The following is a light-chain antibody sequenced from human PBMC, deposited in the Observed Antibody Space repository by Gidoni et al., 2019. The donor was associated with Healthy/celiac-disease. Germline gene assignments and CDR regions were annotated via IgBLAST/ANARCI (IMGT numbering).Light chain of an antibody. V-gene: IGKV1-5*03. Sequence: DIQMTQSPSTLSASVGDRVTITCRASRSISNWLAWYQQKPGKAPKLLIYKASSLESGVTSRFSGSGSGTEFTLTISSLQPDDFATYYCQQYNSYPWTFGQGTKVEIK. CDR3: QQYNSYPWT. CDR1: RSISNW. J-gene: IGKJ1*01. CDR2: KAS.